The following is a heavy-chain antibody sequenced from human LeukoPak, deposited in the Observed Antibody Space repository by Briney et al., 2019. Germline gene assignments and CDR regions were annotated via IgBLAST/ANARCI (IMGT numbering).Heavy chain of an antibody. CDR3: AKGGASVTRYVDY. D-gene: IGHD4-17*01. Sequence: AGGSLRLSCAASGFTFSSYGMSWVRQAPGKGLEWVSAISGSGGSTYYADSVKGRFTISRDNSQNTLYLQMNSLRPEDTAVYYCAKGGASVTRYVDYWGQGTLVTVSS. CDR1: GFTFSSYG. CDR2: ISGSGGST. V-gene: IGHV3-23*01. J-gene: IGHJ4*02.